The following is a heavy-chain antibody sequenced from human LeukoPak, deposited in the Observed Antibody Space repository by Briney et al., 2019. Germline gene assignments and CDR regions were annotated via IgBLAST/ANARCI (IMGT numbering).Heavy chain of an antibody. V-gene: IGHV3-23*01. CDR3: ANPWGSAWCYFDL. J-gene: IGHJ2*01. Sequence: AGSLRLSCEASGFTFSNYAMNWVRQAPGKGLEWVSGISGSGSNTYDADSVKGRFTISRDNSKNTVFLQMNSLRDEDTAVYYCANPWGSAWCYFDLWGRGTLVTVSS. CDR1: GFTFSNYA. D-gene: IGHD2-8*02. CDR2: ISGSGSNT.